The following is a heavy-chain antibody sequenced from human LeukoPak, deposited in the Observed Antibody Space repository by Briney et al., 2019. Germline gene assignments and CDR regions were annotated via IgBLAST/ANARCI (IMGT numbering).Heavy chain of an antibody. Sequence: GGSLRLSCAASGFAVKSSYMNWVRQAPGKGLEWVSVLYAGGESYYADSVLGRFTISRDNSNNTVFLEMNSLTADDTAVYFCARDSAGNQYSSGNFDLWGQGTLVTVSS. CDR3: ARDSAGNQYSSGNFDL. CDR2: LYAGGES. CDR1: GFAVKSSY. V-gene: IGHV3-53*01. J-gene: IGHJ4*02. D-gene: IGHD3-10*01.